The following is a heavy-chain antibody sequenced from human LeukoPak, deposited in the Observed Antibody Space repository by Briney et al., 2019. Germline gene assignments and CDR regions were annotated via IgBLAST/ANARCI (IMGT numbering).Heavy chain of an antibody. V-gene: IGHV3-23*01. CDR1: EFTFSNYG. Sequence: PGGSLRLSCAASEFTFSNYGMSWVRQAPGKGKGLEWVSGISGGGGGTYYADSVKGRLTISRDDSKNRLYLQMNSLRAEDTAVYYCAKGRYTSGRNFDHWGQGTLVTVSS. J-gene: IGHJ4*02. CDR2: ISGGGGGT. D-gene: IGHD6-19*01. CDR3: AKGRYTSGRNFDH.